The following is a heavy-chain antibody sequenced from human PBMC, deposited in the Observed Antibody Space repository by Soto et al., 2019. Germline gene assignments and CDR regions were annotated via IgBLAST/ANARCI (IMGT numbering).Heavy chain of an antibody. CDR1: GFTFSSYA. D-gene: IGHD7-27*01. J-gene: IGHJ4*02. CDR2: IYYSGST. Sequence: GSLRLSCAASGFTFSSYAMSWIRQPPGKGLEWIGYIYYSGSTNYNPSLKSRVTISVDTSKNQFSLKLSSVTAADTAVYYCARDGDDGFFDYWGQGTLVTVSS. V-gene: IGHV4-59*01. CDR3: ARDGDDGFFDY.